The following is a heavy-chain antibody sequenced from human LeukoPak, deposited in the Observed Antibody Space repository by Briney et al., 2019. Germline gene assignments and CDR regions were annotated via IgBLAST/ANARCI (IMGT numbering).Heavy chain of an antibody. V-gene: IGHV3-15*01. CDR3: TSSGSSGAGDFDF. Sequence: GGSLRLSCVASGITFSNAWMTWVRQAPGKGLEWVGHIKSKIDGGTTDYAAPVKGRFTISRDDSQKTLYLQMNSLETEDTGVYYCTSSGSSGAGDFDFWGQGTLVTVSS. CDR1: GITFSNAW. CDR2: IKSKIDGGTT. J-gene: IGHJ4*02. D-gene: IGHD1-26*01.